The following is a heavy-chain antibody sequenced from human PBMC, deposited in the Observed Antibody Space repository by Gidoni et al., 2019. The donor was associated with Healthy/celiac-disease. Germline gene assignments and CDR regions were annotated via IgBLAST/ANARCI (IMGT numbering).Heavy chain of an antibody. CDR2: INAGNGNT. J-gene: IGHJ4*02. V-gene: IGHV1-3*01. CDR3: ARDLSRTVTTYYFDY. D-gene: IGHD4-17*01. CDR1: GYTFTSYA. Sequence: QVQLVQSGAEVKKPGASVKVSCNASGYTFTSYAMHWVRQAPGQRLEWMGWINAGNGNTKYSQKFQGRVTITRDTSASTAYMELSSLRSEDTAVYYCARDLSRTVTTYYFDYWGQGTLVTVSS.